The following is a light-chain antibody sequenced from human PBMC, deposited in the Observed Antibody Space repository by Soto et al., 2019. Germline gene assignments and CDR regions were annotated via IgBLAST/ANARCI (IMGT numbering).Light chain of an antibody. CDR3: QQFKDYVWT. V-gene: IGKV1-5*01. J-gene: IGKJ1*01. CDR1: QIIERY. Sequence: DIQMTQSPSTLSASVGDRVTITCRASQIIERYMAWYQQKPGRAPSLIIYDASTLERGVPSRFSGSGSGTEFTLIISNLQPDDFATYYCQQFKDYVWTFGQGTKVDIK. CDR2: DAS.